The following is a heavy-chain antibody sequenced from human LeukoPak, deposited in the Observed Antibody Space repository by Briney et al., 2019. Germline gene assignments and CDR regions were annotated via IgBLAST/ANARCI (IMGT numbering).Heavy chain of an antibody. J-gene: IGHJ4*02. CDR1: GFTFSSYA. Sequence: PPGRSLRLSCAASGFTFSSYAMSWVRQAPGKGLEWVSAISGSGGSTYYADSVKGRFTISRDNSKNTLYLQMNSLRAEDTAVYYCAKDPGRGGSWLKGYWGQGTLVTVSS. D-gene: IGHD2-15*01. CDR2: ISGSGGST. V-gene: IGHV3-23*01. CDR3: AKDPGRGGSWLKGY.